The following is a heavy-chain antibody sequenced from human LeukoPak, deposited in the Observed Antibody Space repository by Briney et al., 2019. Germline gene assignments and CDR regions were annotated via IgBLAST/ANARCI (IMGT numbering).Heavy chain of an antibody. D-gene: IGHD6-19*01. CDR3: AGATKWLAHDF. CDR1: GFTFSSYA. CDR2: IFDAGRT. V-gene: IGHV3-53*01. Sequence: GGSLRLSCAASGFTFSSYAMHWVRQAAGKGWEWVSTIFDAGRTTYADSVKGRFTISRDNYKNTLFLQMKSLRADDTAVYYCAGATKWLAHDFWGQGTLVTVSS. J-gene: IGHJ4*02.